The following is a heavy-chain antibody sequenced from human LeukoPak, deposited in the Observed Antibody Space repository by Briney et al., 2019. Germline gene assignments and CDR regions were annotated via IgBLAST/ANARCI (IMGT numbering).Heavy chain of an antibody. CDR2: IIPILGIA. J-gene: IGHJ4*02. V-gene: IGHV1-69*02. CDR1: GYTFTGYY. CDR3: ASHDSGYSYGPEDY. Sequence: SVKVSCKASGYTFTGYYMHWVRQAPGQGLEWMGRIIPILGIANYAQKFQGRVTITADKSTSTAYMELSSLRSEDTAVYYCASHDSGYSYGPEDYWGQGTLVTVSS. D-gene: IGHD5-18*01.